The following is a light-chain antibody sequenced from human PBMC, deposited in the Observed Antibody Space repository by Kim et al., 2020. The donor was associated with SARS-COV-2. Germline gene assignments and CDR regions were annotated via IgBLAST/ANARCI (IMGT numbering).Light chain of an antibody. CDR1: TGAVTRGNS. CDR2: STT. CDR3: LLYYGGAQV. Sequence: PGGPVTVTCASSTGAVTRGNSPNWFQQKPGQAPRALIYSTTKEHSWTPARFSGSLLGGKAALTLSGVQPEDEAEYYCLLYYGGAQVFGGGTKLTVL. J-gene: IGLJ3*02. V-gene: IGLV7-43*01.